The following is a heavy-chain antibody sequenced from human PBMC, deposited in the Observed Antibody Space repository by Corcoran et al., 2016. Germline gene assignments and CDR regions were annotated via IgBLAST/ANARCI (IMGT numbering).Heavy chain of an antibody. V-gene: IGHV4-39*01. CDR2: IYYSGNT. Sequence: QLQLQESGPGLVKPSETLSLICTVSGGSISTRNYYWVWSRQHPGKGREWIGGIYYSGNTYYSPSLKSRVTLTVDTSKNQFSLKINSVSAADTAVYYCARRGDSHAIFDYWGQGTVVTVSS. D-gene: IGHD5-18*01. J-gene: IGHJ4*02. CDR3: ARRGDSHAIFDY. CDR1: GGSISTRNYY.